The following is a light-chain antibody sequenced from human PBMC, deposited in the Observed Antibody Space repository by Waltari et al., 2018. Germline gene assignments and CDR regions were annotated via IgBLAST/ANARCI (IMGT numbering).Light chain of an antibody. CDR3: QQSYSTPIT. CDR2: AAS. CDR1: PSISIY. V-gene: IGKV1-39*01. Sequence: DIQMTQSPSSLSASVGDRVTITCRASPSISIYLNWYQQKPGKAPKLLIYAASSLRSGVPSRFSGSVSGTDFTLTIRSLQPEDFATYYCQQSYSTPITFGQGTRLEIK. J-gene: IGKJ5*01.